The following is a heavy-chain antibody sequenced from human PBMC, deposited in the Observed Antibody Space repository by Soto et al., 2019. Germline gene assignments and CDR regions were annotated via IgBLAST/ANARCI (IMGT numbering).Heavy chain of an antibody. J-gene: IGHJ3*02. CDR3: ARPQGDYGDYLRAFDI. V-gene: IGHV3-33*01. CDR1: GFPFSVYG. CDR2: TWYDGTNK. D-gene: IGHD4-17*01. Sequence: QVQLVESGGGVVLPGGSLRISCAASGFPFSVYGMHWVRQAPGKGLEWVAVTWYDGTNKYYEESVKGRFIISRDNSKNTMYLQMNSLRAEDTAVYHCARPQGDYGDYLRAFDIWGPGTTVTVSS.